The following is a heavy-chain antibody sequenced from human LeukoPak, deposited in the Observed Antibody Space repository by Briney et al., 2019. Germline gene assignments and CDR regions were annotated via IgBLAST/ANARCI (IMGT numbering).Heavy chain of an antibody. CDR3: ARCPRRARWFREFHKYYYYYYMDV. V-gene: IGHV1-8*01. CDR2: MNPNSGNT. D-gene: IGHD3-10*01. CDR1: GYTFTSYD. Sequence: ASVKVSCKASGYTFTSYDINWVRQATGQGLERMGWMNPNSGNTGYAQKFQGRVTMTRNTSISTAYMELSSLRSEDTAVYYCARCPRRARWFREFHKYYYYYYMDVWGKGTTVTVSS. J-gene: IGHJ6*03.